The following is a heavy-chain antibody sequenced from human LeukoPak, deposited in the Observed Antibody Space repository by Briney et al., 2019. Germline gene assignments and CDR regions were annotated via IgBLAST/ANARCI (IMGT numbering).Heavy chain of an antibody. J-gene: IGHJ5*02. CDR2: ISAYNGNT. CDR3: ARANMVRGVGSFFDRNWFDP. CDR1: GYTFTNYG. D-gene: IGHD3-10*01. V-gene: IGHV1-18*01. Sequence: ASVKVSCKASGYTFTNYGLSWVRQAPGQGLEWMGRISAYNGNTNYAQKFQGRVTMTTDTSTNTAYMELRSLRSDDTAVYYCARANMVRGVGSFFDRNWFDPWGQGTLVTVSS.